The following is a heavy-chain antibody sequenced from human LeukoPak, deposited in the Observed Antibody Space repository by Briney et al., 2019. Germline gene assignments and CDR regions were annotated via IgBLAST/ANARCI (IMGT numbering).Heavy chain of an antibody. CDR2: IKQDGSEK. CDR1: GFTVSSNS. J-gene: IGHJ6*03. CDR3: AKDAGDYYYYYMDV. Sequence: GGSLRLSCTVSGFTVSSNSMSWVRQAPGKGLEWVANIKQDGSEKYYVDSVKGRFTISRDNAKNSLYLQMNSLRAEDMALYYCAKDAGDYYYYYMDVWGKGTTVTVSS. V-gene: IGHV3-7*03.